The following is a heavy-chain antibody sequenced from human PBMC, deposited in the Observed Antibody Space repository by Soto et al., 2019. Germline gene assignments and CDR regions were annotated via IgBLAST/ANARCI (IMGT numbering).Heavy chain of an antibody. CDR3: ARENYYYGSGSYLQFDY. D-gene: IGHD3-10*01. CDR1: GGTFSSYA. CDR2: IIPIFGTA. V-gene: IGHV1-69*13. Sequence: GASVKVSCKASGGTFSSYAISWVRQAPGQGLEWMGGIIPIFGTANYAQKFQGGVTITADESTSTAYMELSSLRSEDTAVYYCARENYYYGSGSYLQFDYWGQGTLVTVSS. J-gene: IGHJ4*02.